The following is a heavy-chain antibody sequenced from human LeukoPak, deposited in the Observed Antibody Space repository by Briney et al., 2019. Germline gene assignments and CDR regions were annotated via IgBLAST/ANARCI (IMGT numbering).Heavy chain of an antibody. CDR1: SDSISSSSYY. V-gene: IGHV4-61*01. D-gene: IGHD2-2*01. J-gene: IGHJ6*04. CDR3: ERDYCSSTSCYSSRLDV. Sequence: SETLSLTCTVSSDSISSSSYYWGWIRQPPGKGLEGIGYIYYSGSTNYNPSLKSRVTISVDTSKNQFSLKLSSVTAADTAVYYCERDYCSSTSCYSSRLDVWGKGTTVTVSS. CDR2: IYYSGST.